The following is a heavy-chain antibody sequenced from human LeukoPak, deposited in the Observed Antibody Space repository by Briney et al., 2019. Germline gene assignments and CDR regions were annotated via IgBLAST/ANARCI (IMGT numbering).Heavy chain of an antibody. D-gene: IGHD3-3*01. CDR2: ISSSGSTI. CDR1: GFTFSSYE. CDR3: ARAGPGVGGITIFGVVTLYYYYMDV. J-gene: IGHJ6*03. Sequence: GGSLRLSCAASGFTFSSYEMNWVRQAPGKGLEWVSYISSSGSTIYYADSVKGRFTISRDNAKNSLYLQMNSLRAEDTAVYYCARAGPGVGGITIFGVVTLYYYYMDVWGKGTTVTVSS. V-gene: IGHV3-48*03.